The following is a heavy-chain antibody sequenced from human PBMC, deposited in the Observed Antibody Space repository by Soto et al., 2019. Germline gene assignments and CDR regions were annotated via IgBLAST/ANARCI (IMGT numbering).Heavy chain of an antibody. J-gene: IGHJ3*02. Sequence: QVQLVQSGAEVKKPGASVKVSCKASGYTLTSYGISWVRQAPGQGLEWMGWISAYNGNTNYAQKLQGRVTMTTDTSTSTAYMELRSLRSDDTAVYYCARDWLSGSYRHDAFDIWGQGTMVTVSS. CDR3: ARDWLSGSYRHDAFDI. D-gene: IGHD1-26*01. V-gene: IGHV1-18*01. CDR1: GYTLTSYG. CDR2: ISAYNGNT.